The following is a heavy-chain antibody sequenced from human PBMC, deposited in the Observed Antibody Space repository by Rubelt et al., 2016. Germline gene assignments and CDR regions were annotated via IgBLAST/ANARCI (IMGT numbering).Heavy chain of an antibody. CDR2: ISGSGGST. V-gene: IGHV3-23*04. CDR1: GFTFNNYG. Sequence: VQLVESGGGVVQPGGSLRLSCAASGFTFNNYGMHWVRQAPGKGLEWVSAISGSGGSTYYADSVKGRFTISRDKSKNTLYLQMNSLRVEDAAVYFCARGGMDVWGQGTTVTVSS. J-gene: IGHJ6*02. CDR3: ARGGMDV.